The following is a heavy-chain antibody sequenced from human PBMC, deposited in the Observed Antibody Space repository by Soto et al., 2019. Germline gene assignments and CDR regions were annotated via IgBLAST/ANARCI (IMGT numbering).Heavy chain of an antibody. CDR2: ISAYNGNT. CDR3: AILQNYDFWSGYYWDNNYYYYMDV. CDR1: GYTFTSYG. D-gene: IGHD3-3*01. J-gene: IGHJ6*03. Sequence: GASVKVSCKASGYTFTSYGISWVRQAPGQGLEWMGWISAYNGNTNYAQKLQGRVTMTTDTSTSTAYMELRSLRSDDTAVYYCAILQNYDFWSGYYWDNNYYYYMDVWGKGTTVTVSS. V-gene: IGHV1-18*01.